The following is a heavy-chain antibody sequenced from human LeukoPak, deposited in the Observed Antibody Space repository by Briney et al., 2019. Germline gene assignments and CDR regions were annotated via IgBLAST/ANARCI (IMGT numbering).Heavy chain of an antibody. Sequence: SGGSLRLSCAASGFTFSSYAMSWVRQAPGKGLEWVSAISGSGGSTYYADSVKGRFTISRDNSKNTLYLQMNSLRAEDTAVYYCAKNKLAYCGGDCYPSFDYWGQGTLVTVSS. J-gene: IGHJ4*02. CDR1: GFTFSSYA. V-gene: IGHV3-23*01. D-gene: IGHD2-21*02. CDR2: ISGSGGST. CDR3: AKNKLAYCGGDCYPSFDY.